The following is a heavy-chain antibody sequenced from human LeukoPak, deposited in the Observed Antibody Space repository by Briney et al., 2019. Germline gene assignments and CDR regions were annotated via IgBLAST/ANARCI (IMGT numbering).Heavy chain of an antibody. Sequence: GGSLRLSCVGSGFTFLSHAMSWVRQAPEKGLEFVSGICENGGTTYYADSVKGRFSISRDNSKNTLYLQMDSLRGEDTAVYYCAKDFRIGYSAHFDYWGQGALVTVSS. V-gene: IGHV3-23*01. D-gene: IGHD2-21*01. CDR1: GFTFLSHA. CDR2: ICENGGTT. CDR3: AKDFRIGYSAHFDY. J-gene: IGHJ4*02.